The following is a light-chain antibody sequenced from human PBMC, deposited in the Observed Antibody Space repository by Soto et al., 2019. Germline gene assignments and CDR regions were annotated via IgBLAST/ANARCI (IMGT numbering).Light chain of an antibody. CDR2: NTN. V-gene: IGLV1-44*01. J-gene: IGLJ2*01. CDR3: AAWDGSLDVVL. CDR1: SSNIGTNT. Sequence: QSVLTQPPSASGTPEQRVTISCSGSSSNIGTNTVNWYQQFPGSAPQLLLYNTNQRPSGVPGRFSGSKSGTSASLAISGLQSEDEADYYCAAWDGSLDVVLFGGGTKVTVL.